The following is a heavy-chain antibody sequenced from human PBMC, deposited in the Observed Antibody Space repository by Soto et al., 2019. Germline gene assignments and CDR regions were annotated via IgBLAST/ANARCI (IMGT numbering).Heavy chain of an antibody. J-gene: IGHJ4*02. CDR2: IWYDGSNK. V-gene: IGHV3-33*01. D-gene: IGHD3-10*01. Sequence: QMQLVESGGGLVQPGRSLSLSCAASGFTFSSYGMHWVRQAPGKGLEWVAGIWYDGSNKYYADSVKGRFTISRDNSKNTLYLQMNSLRAEDTAVYYCAREEGRVLLWFGELSDWGQGTLVTVSS. CDR1: GFTFSSYG. CDR3: AREEGRVLLWFGELSD.